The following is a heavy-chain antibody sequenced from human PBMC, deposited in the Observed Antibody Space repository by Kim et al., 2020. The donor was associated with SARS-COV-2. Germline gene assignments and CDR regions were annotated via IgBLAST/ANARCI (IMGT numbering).Heavy chain of an antibody. CDR1: GFTFSGSS. Sequence: GGSLRLSCAASGFTFSGSSMHWVRQASGKGLEWVGRIRSKANSYATAYAASVKGRFTISRDDSKNTAYLQMNSLKTEDTAVYYCTRNTNGFDPWGRGTLVTVSS. V-gene: IGHV3-73*01. J-gene: IGHJ5*02. CDR2: IRSKANSYAT. CDR3: TRNTNGFDP.